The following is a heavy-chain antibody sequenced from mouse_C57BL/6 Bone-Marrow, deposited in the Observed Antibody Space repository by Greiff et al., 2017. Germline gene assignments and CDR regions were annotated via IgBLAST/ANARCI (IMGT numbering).Heavy chain of an antibody. CDR2: ISSGGDYI. V-gene: IGHV5-9-1*02. Sequence: EVKLVESGEGLVKPGGSLKLSCAASGFTFSSYAMSWVRQTPEKRLEWVAYISSGGDYIYYAATVKGRFTISRDNARNTLYLQMSSLKSEDTAMYYCTRGGYYGSNWYFGVWGTGTTVTVSA. CDR3: TRGGYYGSNWYFGV. CDR1: GFTFSSYA. J-gene: IGHJ1*03. D-gene: IGHD1-1*01.